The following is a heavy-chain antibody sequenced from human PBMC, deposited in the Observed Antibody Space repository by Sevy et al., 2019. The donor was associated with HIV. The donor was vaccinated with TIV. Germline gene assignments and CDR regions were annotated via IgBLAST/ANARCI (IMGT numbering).Heavy chain of an antibody. V-gene: IGHV1-18*01. D-gene: IGHD3-22*01. J-gene: IGHJ6*02. CDR3: ARTYYDSSGYYYVDYYYGMDV. CDR2: ISAYNGNT. Sequence: ASVKVSCKASGYTFTSYGISWVRQAPGQGLEWMGWISAYNGNTNYAQKLQGRVTMTTDTSTRTAYMELRSLRSDDRAVYYCARTYYDSSGYYYVDYYYGMDVWGQGTTVTVSS. CDR1: GYTFTSYG.